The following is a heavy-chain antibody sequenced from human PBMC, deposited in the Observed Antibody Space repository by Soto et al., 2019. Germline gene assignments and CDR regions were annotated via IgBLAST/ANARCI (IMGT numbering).Heavy chain of an antibody. J-gene: IGHJ5*02. CDR2: IYYSGST. CDR1: GGSISSYY. V-gene: IGHV4-59*01. Sequence: LSLTCTVSGGSISSYYWSWIRQPPGKGLEWIGYIYYSGSTNYNPSLKSRVTISVDTSKNQFSLKLSSVAAADTAVYYCARDPGYSSSWYWFDPWGQGTLVTVSS. D-gene: IGHD6-13*01. CDR3: ARDPGYSSSWYWFDP.